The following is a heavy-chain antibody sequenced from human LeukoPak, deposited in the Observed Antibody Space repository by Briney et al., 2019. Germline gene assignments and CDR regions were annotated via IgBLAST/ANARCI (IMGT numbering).Heavy chain of an antibody. Sequence: GASVKVSCKASGGTFSSYAISWVRQAPGQGLEWMGGIIPIFGTANYAQKFQGRVTITADESTSTAYMELSSLRSEDTAVYYCARDPGYCSGGSCHYYYGMDVWGQGTTVTVSS. D-gene: IGHD2-15*01. CDR2: IIPIFGTA. CDR1: GGTFSSYA. J-gene: IGHJ6*02. V-gene: IGHV1-69*01. CDR3: ARDPGYCSGGSCHYYYGMDV.